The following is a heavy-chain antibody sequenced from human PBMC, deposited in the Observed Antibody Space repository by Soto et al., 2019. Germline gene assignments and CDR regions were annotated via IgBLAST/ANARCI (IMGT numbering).Heavy chain of an antibody. CDR1: GFTFSSYD. D-gene: IGHD6-13*01. J-gene: IGHJ4*02. CDR2: ITYSGGNT. CDR3: AKPGYSSSWNPFDF. Sequence: GGSLRLSCAASGFTFSSYDMNWVRQAPGKGLEWVSAITYSGGNTYYADSVKGRFTISRDNSKNTLYLQMNSLRAEDTAVYYCAKPGYSSSWNPFDFWGQGALVTVSS. V-gene: IGHV3-23*01.